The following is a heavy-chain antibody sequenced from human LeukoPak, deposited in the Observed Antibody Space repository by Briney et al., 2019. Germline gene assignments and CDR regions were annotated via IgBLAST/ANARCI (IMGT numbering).Heavy chain of an antibody. CDR2: ISHDGSNK. D-gene: IGHD3-22*01. J-gene: IGHJ1*01. V-gene: IGHV3-30*18. Sequence: GGSLRLSCAASGFTFSSYGMHWVRQAPGKGLEWVAVISHDGSNKYYADSVKGRFTISRDNSKNTLYLQMNSLRAEDTAVYYCANGGYYYDSSGYRIFGLGYFRHWGQGTLVTVSS. CDR1: GFTFSSYG. CDR3: ANGGYYYDSSGYRIFGLGYFRH.